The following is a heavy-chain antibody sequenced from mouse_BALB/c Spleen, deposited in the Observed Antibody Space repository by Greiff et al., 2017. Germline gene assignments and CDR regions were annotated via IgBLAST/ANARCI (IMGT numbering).Heavy chain of an antibody. CDR3: ARHPARATGYAMDY. CDR1: GFTFSSYG. Sequence: EVKLVESGGDLVKPGGSLKLSCAASGFTFSSYGMSWVRQTPDKRLEWVATISSGGSYTYYPDSVKGRFTISRDNAKNTLYLQMSSLKSEDTAMYYCARHPARATGYAMDYWGQGTSVTVSS. V-gene: IGHV5-6*01. CDR2: ISSGGSYT. D-gene: IGHD3-1*01. J-gene: IGHJ4*01.